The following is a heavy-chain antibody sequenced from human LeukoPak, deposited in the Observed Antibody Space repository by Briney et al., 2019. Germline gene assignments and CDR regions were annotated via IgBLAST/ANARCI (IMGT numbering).Heavy chain of an antibody. Sequence: PGGSLRLSCSASGFTFSSYAMHWVRQAPGKGLEYVSAISSNGGSTYYADSVKGRFTISRDNSKNTLYLQMNSLRAEDTAVYYCARDYNWNYEYWGQGTLVTVSS. CDR3: ARDYNWNYEY. V-gene: IGHV3-64*04. CDR1: GFTFSSYA. J-gene: IGHJ4*02. CDR2: ISSNGGST. D-gene: IGHD1-1*01.